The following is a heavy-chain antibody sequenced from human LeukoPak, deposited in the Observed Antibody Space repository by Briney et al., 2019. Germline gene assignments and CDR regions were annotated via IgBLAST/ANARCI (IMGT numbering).Heavy chain of an antibody. CDR2: ISSSSSTI. CDR1: GFTFSSYR. J-gene: IGHJ4*02. Sequence: PGGSLRLSCAASGFTFSSYRMNWVRQAPGKGLEWVSYISSSSSTIYYADSVKGRFTISRDNAKNSLYLQMNSLRAEDTAVYYCARQRGDILTGYYTPRGFDYWGQGTLVTVSS. D-gene: IGHD3-9*01. V-gene: IGHV3-48*01. CDR3: ARQRGDILTGYYTPRGFDY.